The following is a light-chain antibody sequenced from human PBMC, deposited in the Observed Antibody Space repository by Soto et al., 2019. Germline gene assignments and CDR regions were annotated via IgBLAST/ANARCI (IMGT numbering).Light chain of an antibody. CDR3: LQDYSYPRT. J-gene: IGKJ2*01. CDR2: DAS. V-gene: IGKV1-6*01. Sequence: IQMTQSPSSLSASVGDRVTITCRASQGIGNDLGWYQQKPGKAPILLIYDASSLQSGVPSRFSGSGSGTDFTLTISSLQPEDFATYYCLQDYSYPRTFGQGTKLEI. CDR1: QGIGND.